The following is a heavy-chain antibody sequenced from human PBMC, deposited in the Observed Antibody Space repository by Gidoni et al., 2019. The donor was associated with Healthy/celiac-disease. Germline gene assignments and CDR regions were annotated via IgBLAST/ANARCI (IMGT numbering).Heavy chain of an antibody. CDR1: GYTFNSYG. CDR3: ARGGHIVVVTAISDWFDP. Sequence: QVQLVQSGAEVKKPGASVKVSCKASGYTFNSYGISWVRQAPGQGLEWMGWISAYNGNTNYAQKLQGRVNMTTDTSTSTAYMELRSLRSDDTAVYYCARGGHIVVVTAISDWFDPWGQGTLVTVSS. V-gene: IGHV1-18*01. J-gene: IGHJ5*02. CDR2: ISAYNGNT. D-gene: IGHD2-21*02.